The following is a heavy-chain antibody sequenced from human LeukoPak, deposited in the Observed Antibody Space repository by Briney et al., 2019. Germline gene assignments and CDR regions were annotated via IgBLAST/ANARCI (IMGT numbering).Heavy chain of an antibody. CDR3: ARVGVVTSYYYYYYMDV. V-gene: IGHV4-4*07. J-gene: IGHJ6*03. Sequence: PSETLSLTRTVSGGSISSYYWSWIRQPAGKGLEWIGRIYTSGSTNYNPSLKSRVTMSVDTSKNQFSLKLSSVTAADTAVYYCARVGVVTSYYYYYYMDVWGKGTTVTVSS. D-gene: IGHD3-3*01. CDR1: GGSISSYY. CDR2: IYTSGST.